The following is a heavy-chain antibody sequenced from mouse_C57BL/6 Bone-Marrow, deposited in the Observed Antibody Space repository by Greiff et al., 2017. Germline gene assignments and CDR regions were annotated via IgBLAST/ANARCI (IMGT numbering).Heavy chain of an antibody. Sequence: EVKLVESGGGLVQPGGSLKLSCAASGFTFSDYYMYWVRQTPEKRLEWVAYISNGGGSTYSPDTVKGRFTISSDNANNTLFLQMSRLKYKDSAMYYCARKKHPDYYDSSSRYCYAMDYWGQGTSVTVSS. CDR1: GFTFSDYY. D-gene: IGHD1-1*01. J-gene: IGHJ4*01. CDR2: ISNGGGST. CDR3: ARKKHPDYYDSSSRYCYAMDY. V-gene: IGHV5-12*01.